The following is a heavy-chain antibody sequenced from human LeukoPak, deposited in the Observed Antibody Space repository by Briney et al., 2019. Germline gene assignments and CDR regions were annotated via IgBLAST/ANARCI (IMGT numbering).Heavy chain of an antibody. CDR1: GFTFSSFW. CDR3: ARDPSRGYSYVSDALDI. J-gene: IGHJ3*02. V-gene: IGHV3-7*01. Sequence: GGSLRLSCVASGFTFSSFWMSWVRQAPGKGLEWVANIKEDGSAKYYVDSVKGRFTISRDNAKNSLFLQMNLRAEDTAVYYCARDPSRGYSYVSDALDIWGQGTTVTVSS. CDR2: IKEDGSAK. D-gene: IGHD5-18*01.